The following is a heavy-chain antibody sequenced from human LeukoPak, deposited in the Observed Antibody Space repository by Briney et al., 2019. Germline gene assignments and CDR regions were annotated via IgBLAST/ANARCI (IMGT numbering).Heavy chain of an antibody. CDR3: AVSLIGALDY. CDR1: GFTFSNYW. V-gene: IGHV3-74*01. D-gene: IGHD6-6*01. J-gene: IGHJ4*02. CDR2: INSDGSST. Sequence: PARSLRLSCAASGFTFSNYWMQWVSQAPGKGLVWVSRINSDGSSTNYADSVKGRFTISRDNAKNTLYLQMNSLRAEDTAVYYCAVSLIGALDYWGQGTLVTVSS.